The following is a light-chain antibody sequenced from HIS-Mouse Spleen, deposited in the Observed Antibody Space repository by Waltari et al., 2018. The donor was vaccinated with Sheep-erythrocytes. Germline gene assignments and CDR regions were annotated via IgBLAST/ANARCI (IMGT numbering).Light chain of an antibody. CDR1: SSDVGGYNY. CDR2: EFS. V-gene: IGLV2-8*01. CDR3: SSYAGSNNFEV. Sequence: QSALTQPPSASGSPGQSVTISCTGTSSDVGGYNYVSWYQQHPGKAPKRMLYEFSQRPSGVPVRFSGSKSGNTASLTVSGLQAEDEADYYCSSYAGSNNFEVFGGGTKLTVL. J-gene: IGLJ3*02.